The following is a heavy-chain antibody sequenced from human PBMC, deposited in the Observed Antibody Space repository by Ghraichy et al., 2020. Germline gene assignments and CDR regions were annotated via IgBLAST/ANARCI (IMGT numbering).Heavy chain of an antibody. CDR3: ARASWDGYNYDY. CDR1: GGSISSGDYY. D-gene: IGHD5-24*01. V-gene: IGHV4-30-4*01. CDR2: IYYSGST. Sequence: SETLSLTCTVSGGSISSGDYYWSWIRQPPGKGLEWIGYIYYSGSTYYNPSLKSRVTISVDTSKNQFSLKLSSVTAADTAVYYCARASWDGYNYDYWGQGTLVTVSS. J-gene: IGHJ4*02.